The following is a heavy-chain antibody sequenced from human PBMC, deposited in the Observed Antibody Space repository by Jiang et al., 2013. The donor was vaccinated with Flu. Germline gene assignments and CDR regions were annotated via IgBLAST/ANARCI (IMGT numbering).Heavy chain of an antibody. CDR2: ISSSGSTI. CDR3: ARDRGYSYGLSVDV. D-gene: IGHD5-18*01. CDR1: GFTFSSYE. Sequence: QLVESGGGLVQPGGSLRLSCAASGFTFSSYEMNWVRQAPGKGLEWVSYISSSGSTIYYADSVKGRFTISRDNAKNSLYLQMNSLRAEDTALYHCARDRGYSYGLSVDVWGQGTTVTVSS. J-gene: IGHJ6*02. V-gene: IGHV3-48*03.